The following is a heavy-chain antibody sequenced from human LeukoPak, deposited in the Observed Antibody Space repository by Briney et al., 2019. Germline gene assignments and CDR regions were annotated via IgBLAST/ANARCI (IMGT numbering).Heavy chain of an antibody. CDR1: GGSFSGYY. V-gene: IGHV4-34*01. CDR2: INHSGST. CDR3: ARVRGNRGKYFDY. D-gene: IGHD3-16*01. Sequence: SETLTLTCAVYGGSFSGYYWSWIRQPPGKGLEWIGEINHSGSTNYNPSLKSRVTISVDTSKNQFSLKLSSVTAADTAVYYCARVRGNRGKYFDYWGQGTLVTVSS. J-gene: IGHJ4*02.